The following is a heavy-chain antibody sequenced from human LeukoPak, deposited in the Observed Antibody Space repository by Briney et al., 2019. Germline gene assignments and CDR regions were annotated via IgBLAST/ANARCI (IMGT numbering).Heavy chain of an antibody. J-gene: IGHJ6*03. V-gene: IGHV4-59*01. Sequence: SETLSLTCTVSGGSISSYYWSWIRQPPGKGLEWIGFISYSGSTGYRPSLKSRDTISVDTSKNQFSLKVSSVTAADTAVYYCARADCSGGSCYSGIRDYMDVWGKGTTVTVSS. D-gene: IGHD2-15*01. CDR2: ISYSGST. CDR3: ARADCSGGSCYSGIRDYMDV. CDR1: GGSISSYY.